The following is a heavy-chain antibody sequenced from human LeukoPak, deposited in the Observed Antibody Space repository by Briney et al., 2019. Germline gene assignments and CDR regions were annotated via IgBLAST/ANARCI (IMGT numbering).Heavy chain of an antibody. Sequence: GGSLRLSCAASGFTFSSYGMHWVRQAPGKGLEWVVVIWYDGSNKYYADSVKGRFTISRDNSKNTLYLQMNSLRAEDTAVYYCARDGRGSYYYYYYMDVWGKGTTVTVSS. CDR3: ARDGRGSYYYYYYMDV. D-gene: IGHD1-26*01. V-gene: IGHV3-33*01. J-gene: IGHJ6*03. CDR2: IWYDGSNK. CDR1: GFTFSSYG.